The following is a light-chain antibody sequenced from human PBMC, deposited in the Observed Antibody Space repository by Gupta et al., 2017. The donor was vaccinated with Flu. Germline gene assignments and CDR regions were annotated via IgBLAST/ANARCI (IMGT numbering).Light chain of an antibody. CDR3: QQTYRTPRT. Sequence: DIHLTQSPSSLSASVGDRITITCRTSETISNYLNWYQQKPGKAPELLIYGAFSLQNGVPSRFSGSGSGTDFTLAINGLQPEDFAMYYCQQTYRTPRTCGQGTKMEVK. J-gene: IGKJ1*01. CDR2: GAF. CDR1: ETISNY. V-gene: IGKV1-39*01.